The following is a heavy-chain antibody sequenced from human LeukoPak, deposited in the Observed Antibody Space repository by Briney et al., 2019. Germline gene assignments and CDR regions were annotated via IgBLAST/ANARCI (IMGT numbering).Heavy chain of an antibody. CDR2: IDPSGGST. CDR1: GSTLTRYY. D-gene: IGHD5-24*01. CDR3: ARDFGEMPNY. V-gene: IGHV1-46*01. J-gene: IGHJ4*02. Sequence: GASVKVSCKASGSTLTRYYMHWVRQAPGQGLEWMGIIDPSGGSTSYAQNFQGGVTMTRDATTSTVYLELSSLRSEDTAMYYCARDFGEMPNYWGQGTLVTVSS.